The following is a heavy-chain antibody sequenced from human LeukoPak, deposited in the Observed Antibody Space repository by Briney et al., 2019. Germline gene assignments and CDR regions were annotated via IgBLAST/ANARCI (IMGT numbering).Heavy chain of an antibody. CDR3: AKTGSSRFDY. J-gene: IGHJ4*02. CDR1: GFTFSTYG. D-gene: IGHD1-26*01. CDR2: FSGSGGST. V-gene: IGHV3-23*01. Sequence: GGSLRLSCAASGFTFSTYGMSWVRQAPGKGLEWVSAFSGSGGSTYYADSVKGRFTISRDNSKNTLFLQMNSLRAEDTAVYYCAKTGSSRFDYWGQGTLVTVSS.